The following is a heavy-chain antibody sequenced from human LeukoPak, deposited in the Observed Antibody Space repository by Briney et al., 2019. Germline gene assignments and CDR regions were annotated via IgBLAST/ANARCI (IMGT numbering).Heavy chain of an antibody. J-gene: IGHJ3*02. CDR2: IYYTGST. CDR3: ARGSFDWDI. Sequence: SETLSLTCIVSGGSISSYYWSWTRQPPGEGLEWIGYIYYTGSTIYNPSLKSRVTISVDTSKNRFSLQLSSATAADTAVYYCARGSFDWDIWGQGTMVTVSS. V-gene: IGHV4-59*01. D-gene: IGHD3-9*01. CDR1: GGSISSYY.